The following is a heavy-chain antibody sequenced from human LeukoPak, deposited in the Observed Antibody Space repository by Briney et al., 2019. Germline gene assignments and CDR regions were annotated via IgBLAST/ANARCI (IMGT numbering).Heavy chain of an antibody. CDR2: ISAYNGNT. J-gene: IGHJ4*02. Sequence: ASVKVSCKASGYTFTSYGISWVRQAPGQGLEWMGWISAYNGNTNYAQKLQGRDTMTTDTSTSTAYMELRSLRSDDTAVYYCASSPLYSGSYYFDYWGQGTLVTVSS. CDR1: GYTFTSYG. CDR3: ASSPLYSGSYYFDY. D-gene: IGHD1-26*01. V-gene: IGHV1-18*01.